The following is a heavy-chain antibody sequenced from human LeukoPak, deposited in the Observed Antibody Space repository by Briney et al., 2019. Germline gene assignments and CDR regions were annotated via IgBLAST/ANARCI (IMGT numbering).Heavy chain of an antibody. CDR3: TRSVRNGHIDY. CDR2: MNPNSGNT. V-gene: IGHV1-8*01. Sequence: ASVKVSCKSSGYTFTSYDINWVRQATGQGLEWMGWMNPNSGNTGYAQKFQGRVTMTRSTSISTAYMELSSLRFEDTAVYYCTRSVRNGHIDYWGQGTLVTVSS. CDR1: GYTFTSYD. J-gene: IGHJ4*02. D-gene: IGHD2-21*01.